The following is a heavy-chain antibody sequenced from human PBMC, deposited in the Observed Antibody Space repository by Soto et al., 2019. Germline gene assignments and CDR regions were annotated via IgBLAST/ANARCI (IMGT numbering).Heavy chain of an antibody. CDR2: IYYSGNT. CDR3: ARYTNISPSYDCVDV. D-gene: IGHD2-8*01. J-gene: IGHJ6*02. V-gene: IGHV4-30-4*01. Sequence: QVQLQESGPGLVKPSQSVSLTCTFSGVSISSGDYYWSWIRQPPGKGLEWMGYIYYSGNTKYAPSLGSRLTISIDTSRNQFSLHLMSVTAADTAIYYCARYTNISPSYDCVDVWGHGTTVTVSS. CDR1: GVSISSGDYY.